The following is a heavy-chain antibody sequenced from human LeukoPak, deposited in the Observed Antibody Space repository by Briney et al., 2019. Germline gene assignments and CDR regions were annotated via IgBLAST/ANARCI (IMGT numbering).Heavy chain of an antibody. CDR2: ISGSGGST. CDR1: GFTFSSYA. J-gene: IGHJ4*02. CDR3: AHLFDGDYDILTGYPSPGY. Sequence: GGSLRLSCAASGFTFSSYAMSWVRQAPGKGLEWVSAISGSGGSTYYADSVKGRFTISRDNSKNTLYLQMNSLRAEDTAVYYCAHLFDGDYDILTGYPSPGYWGQGTLVTVSS. D-gene: IGHD3-9*01. V-gene: IGHV3-23*01.